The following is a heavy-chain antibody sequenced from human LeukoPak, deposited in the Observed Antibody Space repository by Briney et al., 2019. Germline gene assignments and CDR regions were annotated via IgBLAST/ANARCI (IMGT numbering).Heavy chain of an antibody. CDR1: GFTFSSYS. D-gene: IGHD3-10*01. CDR3: AKDQRYYGSGSPTYFDY. Sequence: TGGSLRLSCAASGFTFSSYSMNWVRQAPGKGLEWVSYISSSSSTIYYADSVKGRFTISRDNAKNSLYLQMNSLRAEDTAVYYCAKDQRYYGSGSPTYFDYWGQGTLVTVSS. CDR2: ISSSSSTI. V-gene: IGHV3-48*01. J-gene: IGHJ4*02.